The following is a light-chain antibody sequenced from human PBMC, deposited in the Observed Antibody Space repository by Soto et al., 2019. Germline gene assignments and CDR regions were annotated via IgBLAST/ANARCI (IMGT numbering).Light chain of an antibody. J-gene: IGKJ2*01. CDR1: QSVSSSY. V-gene: IGKV3D-20*02. CDR3: QQRNSWPYT. Sequence: EIVLTQSPGTLSLSPGERATLSCRASQSVSSSYLAWYQQKPGQAPRLLIYGASSRATGIPDRFSGSGSGTDFTLTISRLEPEDFAVYYCQQRNSWPYTFGQGTKLEIK. CDR2: GAS.